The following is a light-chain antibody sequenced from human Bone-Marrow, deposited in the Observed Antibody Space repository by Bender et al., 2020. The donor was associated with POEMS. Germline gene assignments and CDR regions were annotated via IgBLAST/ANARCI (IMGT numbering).Light chain of an antibody. CDR2: DVS. CDR3: CSYAGAYNYV. Sequence: QSALTQPRSVSGSPGKSVTISCTGTSSDVGNYNYVSWYQQPPRKAPKLMIFDVSKRPSGVPDRFSGSKSGNTASLTISGLQAEDEADYYCCSYAGAYNYVFGTGTNVTVL. CDR1: SSDVGNYNY. V-gene: IGLV2-11*01. J-gene: IGLJ1*01.